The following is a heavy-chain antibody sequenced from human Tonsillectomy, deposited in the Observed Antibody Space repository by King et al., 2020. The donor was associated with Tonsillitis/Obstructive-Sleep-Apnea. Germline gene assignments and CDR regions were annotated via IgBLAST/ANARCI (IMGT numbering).Heavy chain of an antibody. CDR1: GFRFGDYA. CDR3: TRERMIAPYGMDV. CDR2: IRSKPYGGTI. D-gene: IGHD3-22*01. V-gene: IGHV3-49*04. Sequence: VQLVESGGGLVQPGRSLKLSCTASGFRFGDYAMSWVRRAPGKGLEWVSFIRSKPYGGTIEYAASVKGRFTISRDDSKSIAYLQMNSLKTEDTAVYYCTRERMIAPYGMDVWGQGTTVTVSS. J-gene: IGHJ6*02.